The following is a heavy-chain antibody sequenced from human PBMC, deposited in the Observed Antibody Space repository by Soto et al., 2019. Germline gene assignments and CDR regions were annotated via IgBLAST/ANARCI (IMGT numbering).Heavy chain of an antibody. CDR1: GFTFSSYA. CDR3: AKGIVGATRNYFDY. CDR2: ISGSGGST. V-gene: IGHV3-23*01. Sequence: GGSLRLSCAASGFTFSSYAMSRVRQAPGKGLEWVSAISGSGGSTYYADSVKGRFTISRDNSKNTLYLQMNSPRAEDTAVYYCAKGIVGATRNYFDYWGQGTLVTVSS. J-gene: IGHJ4*02. D-gene: IGHD1-26*01.